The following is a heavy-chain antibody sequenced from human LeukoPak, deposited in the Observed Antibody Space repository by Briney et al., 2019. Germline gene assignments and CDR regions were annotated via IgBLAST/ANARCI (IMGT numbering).Heavy chain of an antibody. CDR3: TSLYSSSWYTHFDY. CDR2: IRSKAYGGTT. CDR1: GLTFGDYA. J-gene: IGHJ4*02. D-gene: IGHD6-13*01. Sequence: GRSLRLSCTASGLTFGDYAMSWVRQAPGKGLEWVGFIRSKAYGGTTEYAASVKGRFTISRDDSKSIAYLQMNSLKTEDTAVYYCTSLYSSSWYTHFDYWGQGTLVTVSS. V-gene: IGHV3-49*04.